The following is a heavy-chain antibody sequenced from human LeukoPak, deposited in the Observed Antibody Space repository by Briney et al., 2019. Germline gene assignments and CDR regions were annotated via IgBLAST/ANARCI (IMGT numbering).Heavy chain of an antibody. D-gene: IGHD3-16*01. CDR3: ASSDYVWGKPFYFDY. CDR2: IWYDGSKE. Sequence: GGSLRLSCAASGFTFRNYGMHWFRQAPGKGLEWVAVIWYDGSKEYYAESVKGRFTISRDDSKNTVYLQMNSLRAEDTAVYYCASSDYVWGKPFYFDYWGQGTLVTVSS. V-gene: IGHV3-33*01. J-gene: IGHJ4*02. CDR1: GFTFRNYG.